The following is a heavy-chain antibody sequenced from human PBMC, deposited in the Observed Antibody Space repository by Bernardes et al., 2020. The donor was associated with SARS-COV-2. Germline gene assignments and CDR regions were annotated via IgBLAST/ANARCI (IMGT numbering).Heavy chain of an antibody. V-gene: IGHV4-34*01. D-gene: IGHD3-22*01. CDR1: GGSLSGHH. J-gene: IGHJ5*02. CDR2: INSGGSA. Sequence: SETLSLTCGVYGGSLSGHHWSWIRQTPGKGLEWIGEINSGGSANYNPSLKSRVTISVATSKNQFSLKLSSVTAADTAVYYCARDELVVVMNPGGSEYTCFDPWGQGTLVTVSS. CDR3: ARDELVVVMNPGGSEYTCFDP.